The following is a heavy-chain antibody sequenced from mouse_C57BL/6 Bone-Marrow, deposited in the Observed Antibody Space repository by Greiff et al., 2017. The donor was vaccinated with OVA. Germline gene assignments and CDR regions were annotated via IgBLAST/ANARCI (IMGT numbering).Heavy chain of an antibody. CDR3: ARNWDTTVVARNWYFDV. CDR2: IWSGGST. Sequence: QVQLQQSGPGLVQPSQSLSITCTVSGFSLTSYGVHWVRQSPGKGLEWLGVIWSGGSTDYNAAFKSRLSISKDNSKSQVFFKMNSLQADDTAIYYCARNWDTTVVARNWYFDVWGTGTTVTVSS. D-gene: IGHD1-1*01. J-gene: IGHJ1*03. V-gene: IGHV2-2*01. CDR1: GFSLTSYG.